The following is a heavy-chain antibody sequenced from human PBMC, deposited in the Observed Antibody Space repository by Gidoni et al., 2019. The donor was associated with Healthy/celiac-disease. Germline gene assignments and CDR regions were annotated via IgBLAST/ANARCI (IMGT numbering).Heavy chain of an antibody. D-gene: IGHD4-17*01. CDR3: AKERNDYGDSFLDY. Sequence: QVQLVESGGGVVQPGGSLRLSYAASGSTFSSYGMHWVRKAPGKGLEWVAFIRYDGSNKYYADSVKGRFTISRDNSKNTLYLQMNSLRAEDTAVYYCAKERNDYGDSFLDYWGQGTLVTVSS. CDR2: IRYDGSNK. V-gene: IGHV3-30*02. J-gene: IGHJ4*02. CDR1: GSTFSSYG.